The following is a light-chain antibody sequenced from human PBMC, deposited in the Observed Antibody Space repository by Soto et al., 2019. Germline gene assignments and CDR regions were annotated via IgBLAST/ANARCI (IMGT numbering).Light chain of an antibody. CDR1: QSVRFW. CDR2: DAT. Sequence: DIQMTQSPSTLPASVGDRVNITCRASQSVRFWVAWYQQKPGRAPKLLIFDATRLQIGVPSRFTGSRSGTEFTLTINNLQPDDIATYHCQQYYSYWTFGQGTKVEIK. V-gene: IGKV1-5*01. J-gene: IGKJ1*01. CDR3: QQYYSYWT.